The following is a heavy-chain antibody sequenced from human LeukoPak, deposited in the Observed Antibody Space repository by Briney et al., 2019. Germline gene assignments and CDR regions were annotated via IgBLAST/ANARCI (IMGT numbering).Heavy chain of an antibody. D-gene: IGHD2-8*01. Sequence: GGSLRFSCTTSGFPFRDFSMTWVRQAPGQGLEWISTTDSGGTSTYYAESVKGRFTISRDNSKDALYLQMSSLRVEDTAIYYCAKQSYARSLGEGGPGTLVTVSS. V-gene: IGHV3-23*01. CDR3: AKQSYARSLGE. J-gene: IGHJ4*02. CDR2: TDSGGTST. CDR1: GFPFRDFS.